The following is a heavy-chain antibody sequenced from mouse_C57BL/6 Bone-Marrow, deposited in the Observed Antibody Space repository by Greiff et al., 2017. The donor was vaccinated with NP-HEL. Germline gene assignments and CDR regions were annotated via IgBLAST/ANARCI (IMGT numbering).Heavy chain of an antibody. J-gene: IGHJ2*01. V-gene: IGHV5S21*01. CDR3: TRRYDGYLYYFDY. CDR2: ISSGGDYI. Sequence: EVKLMESGEGLVKPGGSLKLSCAASGFTFSSYAMSWVRQTPEKRLEWVAYISSGGDYIYYADTVKGRFTISRDNARNTLYLQMSSLKSEDTAMYYCTRRYDGYLYYFDYWGQGTTLTVSS. D-gene: IGHD2-3*01. CDR1: GFTFSSYA.